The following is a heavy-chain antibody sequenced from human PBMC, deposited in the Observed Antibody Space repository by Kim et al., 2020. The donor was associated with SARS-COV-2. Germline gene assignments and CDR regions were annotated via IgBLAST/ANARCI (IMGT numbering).Heavy chain of an antibody. CDR2: IGTAGDT. CDR1: GFTFSSYD. V-gene: IGHV3-13*01. Sequence: GGSLRLSCAASGFTFSSYDMHWVRQATGKGLEWVSAIGTAGDTYYPGSVKGRFTISRENAKNSLYLQMNSLRAGDTAVYYCARAVLDSSGWDVGAFDIWGQGTMVTVSS. J-gene: IGHJ3*02. CDR3: ARAVLDSSGWDVGAFDI. D-gene: IGHD6-19*01.